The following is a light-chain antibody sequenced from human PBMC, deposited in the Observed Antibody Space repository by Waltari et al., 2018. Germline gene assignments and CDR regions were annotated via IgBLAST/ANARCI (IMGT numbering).Light chain of an antibody. J-gene: IGKJ1*01. V-gene: IGKV3-15*01. CDR1: QSVSSS. CDR3: LQYNNWPPWT. Sequence: EVVMTQSPATLAVSPGERATLSCRASQSVSSSLAWDQQKPGQTPRLLIYAASTRATGIPVRFSGSGSGTEFTLTISSLQSEDFAVYYCLQYNNWPPWTFGQGTKLEIK. CDR2: AAS.